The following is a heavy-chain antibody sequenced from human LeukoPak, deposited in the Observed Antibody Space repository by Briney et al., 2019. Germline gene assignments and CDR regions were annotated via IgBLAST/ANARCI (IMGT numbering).Heavy chain of an antibody. J-gene: IGHJ3*02. Sequence: ASVKVSCKASGYTFTSYYMHWVRQAPGQGLEWMGIINPSGGSTSYAQKFQGRVTMTRDMSTSTAYMELRSLRSDDTAVYYCARWAAFYYDSSGYWYAFDIWGQGTMVTVSS. CDR3: ARWAAFYYDSSGYWYAFDI. CDR1: GYTFTSYY. D-gene: IGHD3-22*01. V-gene: IGHV1-46*01. CDR2: INPSGGST.